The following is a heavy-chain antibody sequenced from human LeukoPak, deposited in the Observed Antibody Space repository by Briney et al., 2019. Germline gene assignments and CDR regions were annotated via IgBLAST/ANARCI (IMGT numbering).Heavy chain of an antibody. Sequence: GGSLRLSCAASGFTFSTSWMTWVRQAPGKGLEWVANINQDGSEEKYADSVKGRFTIFRDNTRSSVYLQMNRLRLDDTAMYYCARDPDEWEIPPNHWGQGTLVSVSS. CDR1: GFTFSTSW. D-gene: IGHD1-26*01. CDR2: INQDGSEE. V-gene: IGHV3-7*01. CDR3: ARDPDEWEIPPNH. J-gene: IGHJ4*02.